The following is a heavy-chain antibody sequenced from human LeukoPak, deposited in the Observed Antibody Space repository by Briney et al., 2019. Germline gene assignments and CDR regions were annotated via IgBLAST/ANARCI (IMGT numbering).Heavy chain of an antibody. CDR2: IYYSGST. Sequence: PSETLSPTCTVSGGSISSYYWSWIRQPPGKGLEWIGYIYYSGSTNYNPSLKSRVTISVDTSKNQFSLKLSSVTAADTAVYHCARVYYDSSGCYVDYWGQGTLVTVSS. D-gene: IGHD3-22*01. V-gene: IGHV4-59*01. CDR3: ARVYYDSSGCYVDY. CDR1: GGSISSYY. J-gene: IGHJ4*02.